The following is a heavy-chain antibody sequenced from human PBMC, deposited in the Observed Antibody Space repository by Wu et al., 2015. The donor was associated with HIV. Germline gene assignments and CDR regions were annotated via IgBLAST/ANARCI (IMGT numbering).Heavy chain of an antibody. Sequence: QVQLVQSGAEVKKPGSSVKVSCKASGTSWSHFAMNWVRQAPGQGLEWMGGVIPAFNVINYAQKFQGRVTITTDESTTTVFLEVKSLKSDDTANYYCARYPRRGPLGFDYWGQGTPVTVSS. V-gene: IGHV1-69*05. CDR2: VIPAFNVI. J-gene: IGHJ4*02. CDR1: GTSWSHFA. CDR3: ARYPRRGPLGFDY. D-gene: IGHD2-2*01.